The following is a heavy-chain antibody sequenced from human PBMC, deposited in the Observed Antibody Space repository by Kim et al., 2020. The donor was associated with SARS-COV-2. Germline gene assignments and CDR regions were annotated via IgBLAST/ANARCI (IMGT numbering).Heavy chain of an antibody. J-gene: IGHJ5*02. CDR2: IDTSTGTP. Sequence: ASVKVSCRGSGYSFTNHAINWVRQAPGQGLEWKGWIDTSTGTPPSAQGFTGRFVFSLDTSVTTAYLQITSLKTEDTALYFCARDHCTNTSCFDPWGQGTLITVSS. D-gene: IGHD2-8*01. V-gene: IGHV7-4-1*02. CDR3: ARDHCTNTSCFDP. CDR1: GYSFTNHA.